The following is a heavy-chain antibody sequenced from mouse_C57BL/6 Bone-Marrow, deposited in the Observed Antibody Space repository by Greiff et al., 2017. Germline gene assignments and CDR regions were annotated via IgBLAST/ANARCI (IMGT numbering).Heavy chain of an antibody. J-gene: IGHJ3*01. Sequence: ESGPGLVKPSQSLSLTCSVTGYSITSGYYWNWIRQFPGNKLEWMGYISYDGSNNYNPSLKNRISITRDTSKNQFFLKLNSVTTEDTATYYCARRGLRRRTWFAYWGQGTLVTVSA. V-gene: IGHV3-6*01. CDR1: GYSITSGYY. CDR2: ISYDGSN. CDR3: ARRGLRRRTWFAY. D-gene: IGHD2-2*01.